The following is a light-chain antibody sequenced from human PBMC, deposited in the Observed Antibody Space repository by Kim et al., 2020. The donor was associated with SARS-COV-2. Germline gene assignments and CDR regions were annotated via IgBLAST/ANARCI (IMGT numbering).Light chain of an antibody. V-gene: IGKV3-11*01. J-gene: IGKJ2*01. CDR1: QNVDYR. Sequence: EAVLTQSPGTLSLSPGESATLSCRASQNVDYRLAWYQQKPGRSPSLLIYDTSTRATGIPARFSGSGSGTDFTLTITSLEPEDFAVYYCQQRASWPRTFGQGTKVDIK. CDR2: DTS. CDR3: QQRASWPRT.